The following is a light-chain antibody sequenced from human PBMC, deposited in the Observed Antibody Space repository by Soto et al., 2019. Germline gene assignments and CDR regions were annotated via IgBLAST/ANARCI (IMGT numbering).Light chain of an antibody. V-gene: IGLV3-1*01. CDR1: KLGDKY. J-gene: IGLJ2*01. Sequence: SSELTQPPSVSVSPGQTASITCSGDKLGDKYACWYHQKPGQSPVLVIYQDNKRPSGIPERFSGSNSGNTATLTISGTQAMDEADYYCQAWDSSTVIFGGGTKVTVL. CDR3: QAWDSSTVI. CDR2: QDN.